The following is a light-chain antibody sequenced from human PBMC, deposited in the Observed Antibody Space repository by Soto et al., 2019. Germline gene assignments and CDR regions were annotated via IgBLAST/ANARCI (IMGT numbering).Light chain of an antibody. V-gene: IGLV1-44*01. Sequence: QSVLTQPPSASGTPGQRVTISCSGNSSNIGSNTVNWYQQLPGTAPRLLIYSDDQRPSGVPDRFSGSKSGTSASLAISGLQSEDEADYYYAAWDDSLNGRVVFGGGTKLTVL. CDR1: SSNIGSNT. J-gene: IGLJ2*01. CDR3: AAWDDSLNGRVV. CDR2: SDD.